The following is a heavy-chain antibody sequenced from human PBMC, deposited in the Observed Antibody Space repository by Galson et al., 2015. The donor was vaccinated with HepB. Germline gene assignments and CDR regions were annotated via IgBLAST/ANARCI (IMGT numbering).Heavy chain of an antibody. J-gene: IGHJ4*02. CDR2: IKSKIHGGTT. CDR3: SGSPAAGIDY. Sequence: SLRLSCAASGFTFSNAWMTWVRQAPGQGLEWLGHIKSKIHGGTTEYAAPVKGRFTISRDDSENTVYLQMNSLKSEDTAVYYCSGSPAAGIDYWGQGTLVTVSS. CDR1: GFTFSNAW. D-gene: IGHD6-13*01. V-gene: IGHV3-15*01.